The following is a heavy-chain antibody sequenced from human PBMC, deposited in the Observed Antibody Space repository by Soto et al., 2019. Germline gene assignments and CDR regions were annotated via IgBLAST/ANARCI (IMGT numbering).Heavy chain of an antibody. CDR2: IISIFGTA. CDR1: GGTFSSYA. CDR3: ARGGSGYDLDY. D-gene: IGHD5-12*01. Sequence: GASVKVSCKASGGTFSSYAISWVRQAPGQGLEWMGGIISIFGTANYAQKFQGRVTITADKSTSTAYMELSSLRSEDTAVYYCARGGSGYDLDYWGQGTLVTVSS. J-gene: IGHJ4*02. V-gene: IGHV1-69*06.